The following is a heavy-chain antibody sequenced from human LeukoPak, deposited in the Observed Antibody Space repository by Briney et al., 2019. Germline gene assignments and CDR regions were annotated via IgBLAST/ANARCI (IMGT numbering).Heavy chain of an antibody. CDR2: MNPNSANT. V-gene: IGHV1-8*01. D-gene: IGHD3-10*01. J-gene: IGHJ4*02. Sequence: ASVTVSCKASGYTFTSYDINWVRQATGQGLEWMGWMNPNSANTGYARNFQGRVTMTRNTSISTAYMELSSLRSEDTAVYYCAIRFSRGLGSAIDSWGQGTLVAVSS. CDR1: GYTFTSYD. CDR3: AIRFSRGLGSAIDS.